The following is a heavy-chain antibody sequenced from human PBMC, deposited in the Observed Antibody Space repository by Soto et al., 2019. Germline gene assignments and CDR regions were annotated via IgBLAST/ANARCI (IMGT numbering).Heavy chain of an antibody. CDR2: ISTYNGKT. V-gene: IGHV1-18*01. J-gene: IGHJ3*02. CDR3: ARLLTEGATYREDAFDM. CDR1: GYTFTSHG. Sequence: QVQLVQSGGEVKKPGASLKVSCKTSGYTFTSHGISWVRQAPGQGLEWMGWISTYNGKTDYAQKFRGRVTMTADTRTSTVYMEVRSLRSDDTAVYYCARLLTEGATYREDAFDMWGQGTKVTVSS. D-gene: IGHD1-26*01.